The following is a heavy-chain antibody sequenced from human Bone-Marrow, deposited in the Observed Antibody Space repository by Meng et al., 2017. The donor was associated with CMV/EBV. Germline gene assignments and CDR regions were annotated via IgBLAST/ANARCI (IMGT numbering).Heavy chain of an antibody. CDR1: SGSVSSGSYY. J-gene: IGHJ6*02. CDR2: IYYSGST. V-gene: IGHV4-61*01. CDR3: ARDGGIADRPNLYDYYYGMDV. Sequence: GSLRLSCTVSSGSVSSGSYYWSWIRQPPGKGLEWIGYIYYSGSTNYNPSLKSRVTISVDTSKNQFSLKLSSVTAADTAVYYCARDGGIADRPNLYDYYYGMDVWGQGTTVTVSS. D-gene: IGHD6-6*01.